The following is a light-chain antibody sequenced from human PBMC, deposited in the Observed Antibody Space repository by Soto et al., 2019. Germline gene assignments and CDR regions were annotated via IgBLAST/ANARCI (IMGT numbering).Light chain of an antibody. Sequence: VLTQSPGALSLSQGERATLSFRASQSVSSSYLAWYQQKPGQAPRLLIYGASSRATGIPDRFSGSGSGTDFTLTISILQHEDFAVYYCQQYGSSPLTFGGGTKVDIK. CDR3: QQYGSSPLT. V-gene: IGKV3-20*01. CDR1: QSVSSSY. CDR2: GAS. J-gene: IGKJ4*01.